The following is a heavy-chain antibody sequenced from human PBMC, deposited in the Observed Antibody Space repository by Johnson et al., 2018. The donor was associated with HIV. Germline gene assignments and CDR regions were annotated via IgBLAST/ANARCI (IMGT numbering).Heavy chain of an antibody. J-gene: IGHJ3*02. CDR2: IYVGGNT. Sequence: VQLVESGGGLIQPGGSLRLSCAASGFTVSSNYMSWVRQAPGKGLEWVLSIYVGGNTYYADSVKGRFTISRDNSKNTLFLQMSSLRPEDTAVYYCARACRDGYTCDAFDIWGQGTMVTVSS. CDR1: GFTVSSNY. D-gene: IGHD5-24*01. CDR3: ARACRDGYTCDAFDI. V-gene: IGHV3-66*03.